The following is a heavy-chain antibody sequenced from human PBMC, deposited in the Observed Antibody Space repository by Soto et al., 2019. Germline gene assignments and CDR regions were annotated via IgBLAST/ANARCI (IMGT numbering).Heavy chain of an antibody. J-gene: IGHJ4*02. V-gene: IGHV3-23*01. CDR3: AKDRFGEQWLVGFDY. Sequence: PGGSLRLSCTASGFTFINYGMSWVRQAPGKGLEWVSAISGSGGSTYYADSVKGRFIISRDNSKNMLYLQVNSLRAEDTALYYCAKDRFGEQWLVGFDYWGQGALVTVSS. CDR1: GFTFINYG. CDR2: ISGSGGST. D-gene: IGHD6-19*01.